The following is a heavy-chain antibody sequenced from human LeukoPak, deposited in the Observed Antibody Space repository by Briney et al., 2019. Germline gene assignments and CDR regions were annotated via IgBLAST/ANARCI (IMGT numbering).Heavy chain of an antibody. CDR3: AARSGNYDFWSGYSGMDV. CDR2: INPILGTA. Sequence: GASVKVSCKASGGTFCSHATSWVRQAPGQGLEWMGGINPILGTANYAQKFQGRVTITADESTSTAYMELSSLRSEDTAVYYCAARSGNYDFWSGYSGMDVWGKGTTVTVSS. CDR1: GGTFCSHA. V-gene: IGHV1-69*13. J-gene: IGHJ6*03. D-gene: IGHD3-3*01.